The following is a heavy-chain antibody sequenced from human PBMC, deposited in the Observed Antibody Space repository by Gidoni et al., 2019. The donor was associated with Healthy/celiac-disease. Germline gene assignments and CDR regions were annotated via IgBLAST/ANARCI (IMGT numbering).Heavy chain of an antibody. D-gene: IGHD1-26*01. CDR3: ARHELLPDY. J-gene: IGHJ4*02. Sequence: QLQLQESGQGLVKPSATLSLTCTVSGGSISSSSYYGAWIRQPPGKGLEWIGSIYYCGSTYYNPSLKSRVTISVDTSKNQFSLKLSSVTAADTAVYYCARHELLPDYWGQGTLVTVSS. V-gene: IGHV4-39*01. CDR1: GGSISSSSYY. CDR2: IYYCGST.